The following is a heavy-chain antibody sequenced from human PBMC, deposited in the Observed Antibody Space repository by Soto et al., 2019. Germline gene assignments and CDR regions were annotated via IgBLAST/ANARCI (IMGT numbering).Heavy chain of an antibody. D-gene: IGHD4-17*01. Sequence: HPGGSLRLSCIASGFIFSNYGMHWVRQAPGKGREWVAVISYDGSNKYYADSMKGRFTISRDNSKNTLYLQMNSLRAEDTAVYYCAKDHYGGNSFDLYYYYYGVDVWGQGTTVTVS. V-gene: IGHV3-30*18. CDR2: ISYDGSNK. CDR1: GFIFSNYG. CDR3: AKDHYGGNSFDLYYYYYGVDV. J-gene: IGHJ6*02.